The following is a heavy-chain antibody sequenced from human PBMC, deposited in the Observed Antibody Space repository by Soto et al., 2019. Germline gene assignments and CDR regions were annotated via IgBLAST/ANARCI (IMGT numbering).Heavy chain of an antibody. V-gene: IGHV3-23*01. J-gene: IGHJ4*02. Sequence: GGSLRLSCAASGFTFSSYAMSWVRQAPGKGLEWVSAISGSGGSTYYADSVKGRFTISRDNSKNTLYLQMNSLRAEDTAVYYCAKDRVWGSSGYCIFDYWGQGTLVTVSS. CDR3: AKDRVWGSSGYCIFDY. CDR1: GFTFSSYA. CDR2: ISGSGGST. D-gene: IGHD3-22*01.